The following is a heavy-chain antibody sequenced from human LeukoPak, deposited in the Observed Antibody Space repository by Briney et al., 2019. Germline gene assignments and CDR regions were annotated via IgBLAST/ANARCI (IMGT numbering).Heavy chain of an antibody. CDR2: ISGSGGST. J-gene: IGHJ4*02. CDR3: AKDMATRVYLFDY. D-gene: IGHD5-24*01. CDR1: GFTFRNYD. V-gene: IGHV3-23*01. Sequence: GGSLRLSCAASGFTFRNYDMSWVRQAPGKGLEWVSAISGSGGSTYYADSVKGRFTISRDNSKNTLYLQMNSLRAEDTAVYYCAKDMATRVYLFDYWGQGTLVTVSS.